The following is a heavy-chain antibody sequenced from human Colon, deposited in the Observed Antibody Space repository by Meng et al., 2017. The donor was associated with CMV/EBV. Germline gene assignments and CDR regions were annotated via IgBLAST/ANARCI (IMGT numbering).Heavy chain of an antibody. CDR1: GFTFEDCG. Sequence: GESLKISCVGSGFTFEDCGMGWVRQAPGKGLEWVADIIWNGDMTGYAGSVRGRFTISRDNAKNSLYLQMNNLRVDDTALYFCAREKDYNNHRFDFWGQGTQVTVSS. V-gene: IGHV3-20*04. CDR2: IIWNGDMT. D-gene: IGHD4-11*01. CDR3: AREKDYNNHRFDF. J-gene: IGHJ4*02.